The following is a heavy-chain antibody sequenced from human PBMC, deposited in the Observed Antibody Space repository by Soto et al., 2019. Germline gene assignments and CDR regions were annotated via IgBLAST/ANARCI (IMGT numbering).Heavy chain of an antibody. CDR1: GGTFSSYA. Sequence: SVKVSCKASGGTFSSYAISWVRQAPGQGLEWMGGIIPIFGTANYAQKFQGRVTITADESTSTAYMELSSLRCEDTAVYYCARGLLYYVGSGYYYGNAFDIWGQGTMVTVSS. J-gene: IGHJ3*02. D-gene: IGHD3-22*01. CDR3: ARGLLYYVGSGYYYGNAFDI. CDR2: IIPIFGTA. V-gene: IGHV1-69*13.